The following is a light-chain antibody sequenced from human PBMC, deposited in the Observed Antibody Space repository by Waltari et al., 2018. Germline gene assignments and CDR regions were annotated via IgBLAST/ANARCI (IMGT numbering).Light chain of an antibody. CDR3: GTWDTSLSKV. V-gene: IGLV1-51*01. CDR1: GSNICNHY. CDR2: DNN. J-gene: IGLJ2*01. Sequence: QSVLTQPPSVSAAPGQKVPIYCSGTGSNICNHYVSWYQQFPGTAPKLLIFDNNKRPSGIPGRFSGSKSGTSATLVITGLQTGDEADYYCGTWDTSLSKVFGGGTKLTVL.